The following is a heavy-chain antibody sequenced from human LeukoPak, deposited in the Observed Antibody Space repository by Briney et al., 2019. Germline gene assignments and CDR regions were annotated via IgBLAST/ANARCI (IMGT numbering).Heavy chain of an antibody. J-gene: IGHJ4*02. V-gene: IGHV4-59*12. CDR2: IYYSGST. Sequence: SETLSLTCTVSGGSISSYYWSWIRQPPGKGLEWIGYIYYSGSTYYNPSLKSRVTISVDTSKNQFSLKLSSVTAADTAVYCCARALFGELLGWGQGTLVTVSS. CDR1: GGSISSYY. D-gene: IGHD3-10*02. CDR3: ARALFGELLG.